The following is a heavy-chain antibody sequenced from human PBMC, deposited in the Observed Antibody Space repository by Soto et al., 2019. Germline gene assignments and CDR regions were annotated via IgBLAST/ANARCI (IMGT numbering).Heavy chain of an antibody. J-gene: IGHJ3*02. V-gene: IGHV4-31*03. CDR1: GGSISSGGYY. CDR2: IYYSGST. D-gene: IGHD3-22*01. CDR3: ARACSGVLYYYDSSGPGAFDI. Sequence: SETLSLTCTVSGGSISSGGYYWSWIRQHPGKGLEWIGYIYYSGSTYYNPSLKSRVTISVDTSKNQFSLKLSSVTAADTAVYYCARACSGVLYYYDSSGPGAFDIWGQGTMVTVSS.